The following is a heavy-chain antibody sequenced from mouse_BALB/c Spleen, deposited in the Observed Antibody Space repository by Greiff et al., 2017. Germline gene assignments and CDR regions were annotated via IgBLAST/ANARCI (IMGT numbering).Heavy chain of an antibody. CDR1: GYAFTNYL. Sequence: QVQLQQSGAELVRPGTSVKVSCKASGYAFTNYLIEWVKQRPGQGLEWIGVINPGSGGTNYNEKFKGKATLTADTSSSTAYMQLSSLTSEDSAVYFCALNRFAYWGQGTLVTVSA. V-gene: IGHV1-54*01. J-gene: IGHJ3*01. CDR3: ALNRFAY. D-gene: IGHD1-3*01. CDR2: INPGSGGT.